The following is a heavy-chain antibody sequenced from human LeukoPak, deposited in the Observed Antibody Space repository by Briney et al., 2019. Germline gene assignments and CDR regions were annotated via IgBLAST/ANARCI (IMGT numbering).Heavy chain of an antibody. D-gene: IGHD4-17*01. V-gene: IGHV4-38-2*02. J-gene: IGHJ5*02. CDR2: IYHSGST. CDR1: GYSISSGYY. CDR3: ARDGDYGDYQTYNWFDP. Sequence: SETLSLTCTVSGYSISSGYYWGWIRQPPGKGLEWIGSIYHSGSTYYNPSLKSRVTISVDTSKNQFSLKLSSVTAADTAVYYCARDGDYGDYQTYNWFDPWGQGTLVTVSS.